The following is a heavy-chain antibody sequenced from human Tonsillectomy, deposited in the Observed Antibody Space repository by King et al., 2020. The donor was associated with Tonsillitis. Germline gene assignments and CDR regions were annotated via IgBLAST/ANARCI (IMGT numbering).Heavy chain of an antibody. D-gene: IGHD6-19*01. CDR2: IYTSGST. Sequence: QLQESGPGLVKPSQTLSLTCTVSGGSISSGSYYWSWIRQPAGKGLEWIGRIYTSGSTNYNPSLKSRVTISIDTSKNQFSLRLTSVTAADTAVYYCALDGALTAVAGTSYWGQGTLVTVSS. CDR3: ALDGALTAVAGTSY. J-gene: IGHJ4*02. CDR1: GGSISSGSYY. V-gene: IGHV4-61*02.